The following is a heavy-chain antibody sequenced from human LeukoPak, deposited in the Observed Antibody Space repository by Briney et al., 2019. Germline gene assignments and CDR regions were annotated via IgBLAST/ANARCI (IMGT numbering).Heavy chain of an antibody. CDR2: INQDGSEK. CDR3: VRDCHYYDTTDPQYYLDY. Sequence: GGSLTLTCAASGFTFGDYFRSWVRQPPGKGLEWVANINQDGSEKYNVASVKGGFTISRDNDKTSLYLQLHSLRAEDTAVYYCVRDCHYYDTTDPQYYLDYWGLGTLVTVSS. J-gene: IGHJ4*02. V-gene: IGHV3-7*01. CDR1: GFTFGDYF. D-gene: IGHD3-22*01.